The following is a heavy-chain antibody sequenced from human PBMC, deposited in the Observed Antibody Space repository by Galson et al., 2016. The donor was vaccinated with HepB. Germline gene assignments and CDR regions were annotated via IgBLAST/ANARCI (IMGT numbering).Heavy chain of an antibody. Sequence: SLRLSCAASGFAFSTFGMHWVRQAPGKGLEWVAVIWYDGNNKYYLNSVKGRFTISRHNSKNMLYLQLSSLRVEDTAVYYCAKGLAYCSGTSCLSYSDSPGGGMDVWGQGTTVTVSS. V-gene: IGHV3-33*06. CDR2: IWYDGNNK. CDR1: GFAFSTFG. CDR3: AKGLAYCSGTSCLSYSDSPGGGMDV. D-gene: IGHD2-2*01. J-gene: IGHJ6*02.